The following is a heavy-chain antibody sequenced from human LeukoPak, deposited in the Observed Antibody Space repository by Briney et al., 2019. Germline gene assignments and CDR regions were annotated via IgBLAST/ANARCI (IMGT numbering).Heavy chain of an antibody. D-gene: IGHD6-13*01. CDR3: ARGAGSSWSWYFDL. V-gene: IGHV3-66*01. CDR1: GFTVSSNY. CDR2: IYSGGST. J-gene: IGHJ2*01. Sequence: GGSLRLSCAASGFTVSSNYMSWVRQAPGQGLEWVSVIYSGGSTYYADSVKGRFTISRDNSKNTVYLQMNSLRVEDTAVYHCARGAGSSWSWYFDLWGRGTLVTVSS.